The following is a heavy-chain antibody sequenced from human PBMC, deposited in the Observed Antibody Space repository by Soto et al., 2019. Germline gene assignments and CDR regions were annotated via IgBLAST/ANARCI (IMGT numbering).Heavy chain of an antibody. CDR3: ARRWGGTFDY. J-gene: IGHJ4*02. CDR1: GGSISSYY. D-gene: IGHD2-21*01. CDR2: IYYSGST. Sequence: SETLSLTCTVSGGSISSYYWSWIRQPPGKGLEWIGYIYYSGSTNYNPSLKSRVTISVDTSKNQFSLKLSSVTAADTAVYYCARRWGGTFDYWGQRTLVTVSS. V-gene: IGHV4-59*01.